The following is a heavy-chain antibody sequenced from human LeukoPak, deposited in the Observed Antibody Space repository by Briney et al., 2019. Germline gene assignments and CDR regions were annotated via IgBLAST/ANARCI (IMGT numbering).Heavy chain of an antibody. CDR3: ARAGCSSTSCYPGYDWFDP. D-gene: IGHD2-2*01. J-gene: IGHJ5*02. Sequence: PGGSLRLSCAASGFTFSNYAMSWVRLAPGKGLEWVSSISSSSSYIYYADSVKGRFTISRDNAKNSLYLQMNSLRAEDTAVYYCARAGCSSTSCYPGYDWFDPWGQGTLVTVSS. CDR2: ISSSSSYI. V-gene: IGHV3-21*01. CDR1: GFTFSNYA.